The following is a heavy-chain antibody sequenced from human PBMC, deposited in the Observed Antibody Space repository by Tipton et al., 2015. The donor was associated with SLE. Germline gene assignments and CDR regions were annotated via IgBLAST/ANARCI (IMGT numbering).Heavy chain of an antibody. CDR1: GGSISSYY. V-gene: IGHV4-34*01. Sequence: TLSLTCTVSGGSISSYYWSWIRQPPGKGLEWIGEINHSGSTNYNPSLKSRVTISVDTSKNQFSLKLSSVTAADTAVYYCARQQLLKDGSGTTGAAFDIWGQGTMVTVSS. J-gene: IGHJ3*02. CDR3: ARQQLLKDGSGTTGAAFDI. D-gene: IGHD3-10*01. CDR2: INHSGST.